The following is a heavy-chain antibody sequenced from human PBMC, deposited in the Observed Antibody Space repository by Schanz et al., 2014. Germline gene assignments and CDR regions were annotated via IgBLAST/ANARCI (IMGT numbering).Heavy chain of an antibody. CDR1: GFTFSAYA. J-gene: IGHJ5*01. V-gene: IGHV3-23*01. CDR2: ISASGGTT. Sequence: EVQLLESGGGLVQPGGSLRLSCAASGFTFSAYAMTWVRQIPGKGLGWVSAISASGGTTYYADSVKGRYTISRDNSKNTLYLLMNSLRAEDAAVYYCAESPREYCNYDNCPNGFDSWGQGTLVTASS. D-gene: IGHD2-15*01. CDR3: AESPREYCNYDNCPNGFDS.